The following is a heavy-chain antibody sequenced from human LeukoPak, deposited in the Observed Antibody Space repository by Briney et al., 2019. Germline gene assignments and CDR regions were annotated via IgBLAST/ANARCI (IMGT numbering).Heavy chain of an antibody. CDR1: GFTFSSYW. V-gene: IGHV3-7*01. CDR2: IKQDGSEK. J-gene: IGHJ4*02. Sequence: GGSLRLSCAASGFTFSSYWMSWVRQAPGKGLEWVANIKQDGSEKYYVDSVKGRFTISRDNAKNSLYLQINSLRAEDTAVYYCAREIVVVPAAMYYFDYWGQGTLVTVSS. CDR3: AREIVVVPAAMYYFDY. D-gene: IGHD2-2*01.